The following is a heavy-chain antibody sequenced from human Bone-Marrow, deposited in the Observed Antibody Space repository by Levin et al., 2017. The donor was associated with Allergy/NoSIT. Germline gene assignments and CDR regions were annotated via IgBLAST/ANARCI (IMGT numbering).Heavy chain of an antibody. D-gene: IGHD6-19*01. CDR2: INYDATST. CDR3: ARGPFSSGGRNYFDH. V-gene: IGHV3-74*01. J-gene: IGHJ4*02. Sequence: GGSLRLSCVVAEFTFRRHWMHWVRQAPGKGLVWVSSINYDATSTIYMDSVKGRFTISRDNAGNTLYLQMDSLRVEDAAVYYCARGPFSSGGRNYFDHWGQGTLVTVSS. CDR1: EFTFRRHW.